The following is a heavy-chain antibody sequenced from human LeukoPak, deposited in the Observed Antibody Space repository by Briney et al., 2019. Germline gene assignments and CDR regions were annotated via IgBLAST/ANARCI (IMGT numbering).Heavy chain of an antibody. Sequence: GGSLRLSCAASGFTFSSYAMSWVRQAPGKGLEWVSGISSGGGGAYYAEPVKGRFTISRDSSKNTLYLQMNSLRVEDTAVYYCAKGWAGIYFDYWGQGSLVTVSS. J-gene: IGHJ4*02. CDR2: ISSGGGGA. CDR1: GFTFSSYA. CDR3: AKGWAGIYFDY. V-gene: IGHV3-23*01. D-gene: IGHD3-10*01.